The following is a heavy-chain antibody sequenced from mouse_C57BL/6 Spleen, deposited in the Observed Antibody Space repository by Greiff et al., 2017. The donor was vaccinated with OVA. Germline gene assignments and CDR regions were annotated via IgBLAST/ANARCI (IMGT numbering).Heavy chain of an antibody. D-gene: IGHD2-1*01. CDR1: GFNIKDDY. Sequence: EVKLQESGAELVRPGASVKLSCTASGFNIKDDYMHWVKQRPEQGLEWIGWIDPENGDTEYASKFQGKATITADTSSNTAYLQLSSLTSEDTAVYYCTTDGNYVHFDYWGQGTTLTVSS. V-gene: IGHV14-4*01. J-gene: IGHJ2*01. CDR3: TTDGNYVHFDY. CDR2: IDPENGDT.